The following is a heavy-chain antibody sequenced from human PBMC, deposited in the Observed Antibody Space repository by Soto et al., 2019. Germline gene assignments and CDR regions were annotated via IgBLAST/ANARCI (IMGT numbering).Heavy chain of an antibody. J-gene: IGHJ3*01. D-gene: IGHD2-8*01. CDR3: AKVRLTDYLRYAPHL. CDR1: GFTFNNYA. Sequence: EVQLLESGGGLVQPGGSLRLACAASGFTFNNYAMNWFRQAPGRGLEWVSIISPNGDSTYYADSVKGRFTISRDNSQNTVCLQMNSLRAEDTAIYFCAKVRLTDYLRYAPHLWGQGTLVTVSS. V-gene: IGHV3-23*01. CDR2: ISPNGDST.